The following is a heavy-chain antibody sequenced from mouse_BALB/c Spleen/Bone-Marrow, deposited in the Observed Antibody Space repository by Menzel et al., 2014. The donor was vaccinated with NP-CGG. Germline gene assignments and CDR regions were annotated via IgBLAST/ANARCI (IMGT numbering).Heavy chain of an antibody. CDR3: ESRGEYFDV. Sequence: VESGASVKISCKASVYSFTGYYMHWVKQSHGNSLDWIGYIYPYNGVSSYNQKFKGKATLTVDKSSSTAYMELRSLTSDDSAVYYCESRGEYFDVWGAGTTVAVSS. J-gene: IGHJ1*01. CDR2: IYPYNGVS. V-gene: IGHV1-31*01. CDR1: VYSFTGYY.